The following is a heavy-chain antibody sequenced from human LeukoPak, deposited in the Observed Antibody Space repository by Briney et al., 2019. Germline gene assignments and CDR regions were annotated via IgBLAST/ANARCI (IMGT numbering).Heavy chain of an antibody. CDR3: AKRYSGSDYWGYFDC. D-gene: IGHD5-12*01. Sequence: PGGPQRLSCAVSGFTFSTYAMIWARQSPGKGLEWVSAISGSGGSTYYADSVKGRFTVSRDNSKSTLYLQMNSLRAEATAVYYCAKRYSGSDYWGYFDCWGQGTLVTVSS. CDR2: ISGSGGST. CDR1: GFTFSTYA. V-gene: IGHV3-23*01. J-gene: IGHJ4*02.